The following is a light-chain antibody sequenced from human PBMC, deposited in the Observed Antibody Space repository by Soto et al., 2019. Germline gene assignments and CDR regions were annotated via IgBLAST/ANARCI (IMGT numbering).Light chain of an antibody. V-gene: IGKV1-39*01. Sequence: DIQMTQSPSSLSASVGDRVTITCRASQSVDNYLNWYQQKPGKAPNLLIYAAFTLLSGVPSRFSGRGSGTHFTLTISSLQPEDFATYYCQQSYSSPETFGQGTKVEIK. CDR2: AAF. J-gene: IGKJ1*01. CDR3: QQSYSSPET. CDR1: QSVDNY.